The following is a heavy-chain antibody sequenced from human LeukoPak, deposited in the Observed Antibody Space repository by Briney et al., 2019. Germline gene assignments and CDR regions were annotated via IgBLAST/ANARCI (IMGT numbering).Heavy chain of an antibody. V-gene: IGHV3-74*01. Sequence: PGGSLRLSCTASGFTFGDYAMSWVRQAPGKGLVWVSRINSDGSSTSYADSVKGRFTISRDNAKNTLYLQMNSLRAEDTAVYYCARAARYYDSREGYYYYYMDVWGKGTTVTVSS. D-gene: IGHD3-22*01. CDR3: ARAARYYDSREGYYYYYMDV. J-gene: IGHJ6*03. CDR2: INSDGSST. CDR1: GFTFGDYA.